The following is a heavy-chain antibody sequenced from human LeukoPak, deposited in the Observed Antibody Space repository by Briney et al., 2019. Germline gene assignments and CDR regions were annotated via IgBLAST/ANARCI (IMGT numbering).Heavy chain of an antibody. CDR1: GFTFSSYG. D-gene: IGHD6-19*01. CDR2: IWYDGSNK. Sequence: GRSLRLSCAASGFTFSSYGMHWVRQAPGKGLEWVAVIWYDGSNKYYADSVKGRFTISRDNSKNTLYLQMNSLRAEDTAVYYCARDMVHSSGWYTGVTDYWGQGTLVTVSS. CDR3: ARDMVHSSGWYTGVTDY. V-gene: IGHV3-33*01. J-gene: IGHJ4*02.